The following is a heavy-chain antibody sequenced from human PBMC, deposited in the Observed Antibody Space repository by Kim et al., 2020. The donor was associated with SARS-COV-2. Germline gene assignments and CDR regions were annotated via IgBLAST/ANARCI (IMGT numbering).Heavy chain of an antibody. CDR3: ATIAVAGKDYYGMDV. CDR1: GGSISSGSYY. D-gene: IGHD6-19*01. Sequence: SETLSLTCTVSGGSISSGSYYWSWIRQPAGKGLEWIGRIYTSGSTNYNPSLKSRVTISVDTSKNQFSLKLSSVTAADTAVYYCATIAVAGKDYYGMDVWGQETTVTVSS. CDR2: IYTSGST. V-gene: IGHV4-61*02. J-gene: IGHJ6*02.